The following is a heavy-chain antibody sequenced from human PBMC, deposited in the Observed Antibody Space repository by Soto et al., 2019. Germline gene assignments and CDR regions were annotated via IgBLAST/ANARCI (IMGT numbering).Heavy chain of an antibody. CDR2: IWYDGSNK. CDR3: ARDHSKGDFWSGLDY. Sequence: GGSLRLSCAASGFTFSSYGMHWVRQAPGKGLEWVAVIWYDGSNKYYADSVKGRFTISRDNSKNTLYLQMNSLRAEDTAVYYCARDHSKGDFWSGLDYWGQGTLVTVSS. D-gene: IGHD3-3*01. V-gene: IGHV3-33*01. CDR1: GFTFSSYG. J-gene: IGHJ4*02.